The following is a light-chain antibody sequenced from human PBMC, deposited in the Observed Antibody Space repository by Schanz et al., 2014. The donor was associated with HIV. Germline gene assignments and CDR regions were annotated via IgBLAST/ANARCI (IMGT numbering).Light chain of an antibody. V-gene: IGLV2-14*03. Sequence: QSALTQPASVSGSPGQSITISCTGTSSDIGGYNYVSWYQQHPGKAPKLILYDVDNRPAGVSIRFSGSKSGNTASLTISGLQAEDEADYYCGSYTSSNTPWMFGGGTKLTVL. J-gene: IGLJ3*02. CDR1: SSDIGGYNY. CDR3: GSYTSSNTPWM. CDR2: DVD.